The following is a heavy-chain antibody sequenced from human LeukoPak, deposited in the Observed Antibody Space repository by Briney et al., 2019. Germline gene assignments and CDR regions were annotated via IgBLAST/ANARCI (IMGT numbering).Heavy chain of an antibody. CDR2: IYYSGST. CDR3: ARVRVNYDSSGYYPHFDY. V-gene: IGHV4-59*01. CDR1: GGSISSYY. Sequence: SETLSLTCTVSGGSISSYYWSWIRQPPGKGLEWIGYIYYSGSTNYNPSLKSRVTISVDTSKNQFSLKLSSVTAADTAVYYCARVRVNYDSSGYYPHFDYWGQGTLVTVSS. J-gene: IGHJ4*02. D-gene: IGHD3-22*01.